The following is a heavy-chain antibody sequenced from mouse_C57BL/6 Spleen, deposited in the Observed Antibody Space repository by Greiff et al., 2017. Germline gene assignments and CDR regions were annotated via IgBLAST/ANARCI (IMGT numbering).Heavy chain of an antibody. CDR1: GYTFTSYW. D-gene: IGHD2-13*01. CDR3: AKSSDCVGYAMDY. J-gene: IGHJ4*01. Sequence: VQLQQPGAELVRPGSSVKLSCKASGYTFTSYWMDWVKQRPGQGLEWIGNIYPSDSETHYNQKFKDKATLTVDKSSSTAYMQLSSLTSEDSAIYYYAKSSDCVGYAMDYWGQGTSVTVSS. V-gene: IGHV1-61*01. CDR2: IYPSDSET.